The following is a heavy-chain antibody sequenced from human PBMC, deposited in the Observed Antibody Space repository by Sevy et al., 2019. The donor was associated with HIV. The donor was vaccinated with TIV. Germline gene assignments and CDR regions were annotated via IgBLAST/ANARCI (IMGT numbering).Heavy chain of an antibody. Sequence: SETLSLTCTVSGVSISGYYWSWIRQSPGKGLEWIGYIYYSGMTNYNPSLKSRVTISDDTSKNQFSLKLNSVTAADTAVYYCARAAAGYYYGMDVWGQGTKVTVSS. D-gene: IGHD6-25*01. CDR1: GVSISGYY. J-gene: IGHJ6*02. CDR3: ARAAAGYYYGMDV. CDR2: IYYSGMT. V-gene: IGHV4-59*01.